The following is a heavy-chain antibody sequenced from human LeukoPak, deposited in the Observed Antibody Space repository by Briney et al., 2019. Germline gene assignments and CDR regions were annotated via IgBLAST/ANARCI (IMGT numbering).Heavy chain of an antibody. CDR3: ARDIGYCSGGTCSPYCDY. Sequence: SVKVSCKASGYTFTSYGISWVRQAPGQGREWMGWISPYNGDTNYAQRLQGRVTMTTDTSTSTAYMELRSLRSDDTAVYYCARDIGYCSGGTCSPYCDYWGQGTLVTVSS. J-gene: IGHJ4*02. D-gene: IGHD2-15*01. CDR1: GYTFTSYG. CDR2: ISPYNGDT. V-gene: IGHV1-18*04.